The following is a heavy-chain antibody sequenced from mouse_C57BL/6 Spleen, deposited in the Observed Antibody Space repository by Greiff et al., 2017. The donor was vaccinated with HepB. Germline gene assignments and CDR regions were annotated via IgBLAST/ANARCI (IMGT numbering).Heavy chain of an antibody. J-gene: IGHJ4*01. D-gene: IGHD2-4*01. V-gene: IGHV5-12*01. CDR1: GFTFSDYY. CDR2: ISNGGGST. CDR3: ARGGYDYYYAMDY. Sequence: EVKVEESGGGLVQPGGSLKLSCAASGFTFSDYYMYWVRQTPEKRLEWVAYISNGGGSTYYPDTVKGRFTISRDNAKNTLYLQMSRLKSEDTAMYYCARGGYDYYYAMDYWGQGTSVTVSS.